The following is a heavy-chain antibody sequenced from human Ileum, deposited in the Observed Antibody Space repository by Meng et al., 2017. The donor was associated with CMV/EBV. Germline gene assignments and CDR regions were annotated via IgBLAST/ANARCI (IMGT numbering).Heavy chain of an antibody. V-gene: IGHV1-2*02. J-gene: IGHJ5*02. D-gene: IGHD3-22*01. CDR1: GYTSTGYY. CDR2: INPNSGCT. CDR3: ARDPRRGYYDSSGRNWFDP. Sequence: ASLKVSCKTSGYTSTGYYIHWVRHAPGQGREWMGWINPNSGCTNYSQKFQGRVTTTRDTSISTAYMELSRLRYDETAVYYCARDPRRGYYDSSGRNWFDPWGQGTLVTVSS.